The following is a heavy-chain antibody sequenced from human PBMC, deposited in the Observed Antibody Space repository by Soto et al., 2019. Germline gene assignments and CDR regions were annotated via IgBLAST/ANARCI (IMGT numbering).Heavy chain of an antibody. CDR2: IYYDGST. D-gene: IGHD6-25*01. J-gene: IGHJ5*02. Sequence: HVQLQESGPGLVKPSETLSLTCTVSGGSISTYYWSWIRQPPGKGLEWIGYIYYDGSTSYNPSLRSRVTISVDTSKNQFSLILSSVTSADTAVYYCARDQLSRGLYVWFDPWGQGTLVTVSS. CDR1: GGSISTYY. CDR3: ARDQLSRGLYVWFDP. V-gene: IGHV4-59*01.